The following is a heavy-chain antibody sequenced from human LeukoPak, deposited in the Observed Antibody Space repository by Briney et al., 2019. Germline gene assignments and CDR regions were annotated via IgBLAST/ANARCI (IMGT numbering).Heavy chain of an antibody. CDR3: ARAGAWQIDP. V-gene: IGHV4-59*01. CDR1: GASISSYY. D-gene: IGHD3-10*01. Sequence: SETLSLTCTVSGASISSYYWSWIRQPPGKGLEWIGHIFYTGSSNYNPSLKSRVTISLDRSKNQFSLRLTSVAAADTAVYYCARAGAWQIDPWGQGTLVTVSS. J-gene: IGHJ5*02. CDR2: IFYTGSS.